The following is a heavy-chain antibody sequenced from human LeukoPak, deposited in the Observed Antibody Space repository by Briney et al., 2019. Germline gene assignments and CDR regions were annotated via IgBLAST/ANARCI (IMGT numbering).Heavy chain of an antibody. CDR1: GFTFSNYW. CDR2: IKTDGSSI. Sequence: PGGSLRLSCAVSGFTFSNYWMHWVRQAPGKGLVWVSRIKTDGSSIRYADSVKGRFTISRDNAKNTLYLQMNSLRAEDTAVYYCARVGYYYDSSGYSFDYWGQGTLVTVSS. D-gene: IGHD3-22*01. V-gene: IGHV3-74*01. J-gene: IGHJ4*02. CDR3: ARVGYYYDSSGYSFDY.